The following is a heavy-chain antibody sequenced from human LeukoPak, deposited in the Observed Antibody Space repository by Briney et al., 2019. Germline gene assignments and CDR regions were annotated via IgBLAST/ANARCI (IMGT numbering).Heavy chain of an antibody. Sequence: ASVKVSCKASGYTFTSYDINWVRQATGQGLEWMGWMNPNSGNTVYAQKFQGRVTMTRNTSISTAYMELSSLRSEDTAVYYCARVVVLRYLGGVQIFDIWGQGTMVTVSS. D-gene: IGHD3-9*01. J-gene: IGHJ3*02. CDR1: GYTFTSYD. CDR2: MNPNSGNT. CDR3: ARVVVLRYLGGVQIFDI. V-gene: IGHV1-8*01.